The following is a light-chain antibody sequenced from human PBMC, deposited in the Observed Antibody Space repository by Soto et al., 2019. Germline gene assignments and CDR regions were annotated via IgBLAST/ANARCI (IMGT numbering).Light chain of an antibody. CDR3: QQHGSSPPYT. V-gene: IGKV3-20*01. CDR2: GAS. Sequence: EIVLTQSPGTLSLSPGERATLSCRASQSVSSSFLSWYQQKPGQAPRLLIYGASSRATGIPDRFSGSGSGTHFTLTISRLEPEDSAVYYCQQHGSSPPYTFGQGTKLEI. J-gene: IGKJ2*01. CDR1: QSVSSSF.